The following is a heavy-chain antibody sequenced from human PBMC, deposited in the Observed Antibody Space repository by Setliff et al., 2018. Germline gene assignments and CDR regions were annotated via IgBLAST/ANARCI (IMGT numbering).Heavy chain of an antibody. J-gene: IGHJ4*02. Sequence: SETLSLTCTVSGYSISSGYYWGWIRQPPGKGLEWIGSMYHSGSTYYNPSLKSRVTISVDTSKNQFSLKLSSVAAADTAVYYCARQPEGGYYDSSGYYGMAPYYFDYWGQGTLVTVSS. CDR2: MYHSGST. CDR3: ARQPEGGYYDSSGYYGMAPYYFDY. D-gene: IGHD3-22*01. V-gene: IGHV4-38-2*02. CDR1: GYSISSGYY.